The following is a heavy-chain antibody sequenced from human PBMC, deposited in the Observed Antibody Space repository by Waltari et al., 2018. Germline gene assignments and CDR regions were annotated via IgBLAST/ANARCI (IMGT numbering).Heavy chain of an antibody. CDR3: ARSPRLNWFDP. J-gene: IGHJ5*02. CDR2: IYYSGST. Sequence: QLQLQESGPGLVKPSETLSLTCTVSGGSISSSSYYWGWIRQPPGKGLEWIGSIYYSGSTYYNPSLKSRVTISVDTSKNQFSLKLSSVTAADTAVYYCARSPRLNWFDPWGQGTLVTVSS. D-gene: IGHD2-21*01. CDR1: GGSISSSSYY. V-gene: IGHV4-39*01.